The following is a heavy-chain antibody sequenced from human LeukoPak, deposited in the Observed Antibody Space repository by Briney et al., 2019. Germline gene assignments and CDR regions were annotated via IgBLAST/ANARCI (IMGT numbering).Heavy chain of an antibody. V-gene: IGHV4-39*01. J-gene: IGHJ4*02. CDR1: GGSLSSWTYY. CDR3: AYGSNSAADH. D-gene: IGHD4-23*01. Sequence: PSETLSLTCTLSGGSLSSWTYYWGWIRQPPGKGLEWIGTIYYGGTNYYNPSLKSRVTISVDTYKDQFSLNLNSVTAADTAVYYCAYGSNSAADHWGQGTLVSVSS. CDR2: IYYGGTN.